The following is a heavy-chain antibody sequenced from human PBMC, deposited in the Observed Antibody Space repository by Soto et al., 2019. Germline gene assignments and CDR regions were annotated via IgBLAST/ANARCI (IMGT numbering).Heavy chain of an antibody. V-gene: IGHV1-18*01. Sequence: GASVKVSCKTSGYTFINYGISWVRQAPGQGPEWMGWISPYNDDTKYAQKFQGRVTMTTDTSTSTAYMELRSLRSDDTAVYYCAREPRGMDVWGQGTTVTVSS. CDR2: ISPYNDDT. CDR3: AREPRGMDV. CDR1: GYTFINYG. J-gene: IGHJ6*02.